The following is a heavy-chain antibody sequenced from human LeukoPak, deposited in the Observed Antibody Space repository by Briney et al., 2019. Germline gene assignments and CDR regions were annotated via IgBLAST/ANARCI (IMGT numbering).Heavy chain of an antibody. CDR3: AKDLGFGWYWVFDY. V-gene: IGHV3-23*01. Sequence: GGSLRLSCAASGFTFSSYAMNWVRQAPGKGLEWVSNISGRGGSTYYADSVKGRFTISRDNSKNTLYLQMNSLRAEDTAVYYCAKDLGFGWYWVFDYWGQGTLVTVSS. J-gene: IGHJ4*02. D-gene: IGHD6-19*01. CDR1: GFTFSSYA. CDR2: ISGRGGST.